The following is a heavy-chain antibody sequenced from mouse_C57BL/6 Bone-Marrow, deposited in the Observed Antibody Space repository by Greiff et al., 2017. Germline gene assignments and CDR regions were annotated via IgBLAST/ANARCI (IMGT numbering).Heavy chain of an antibody. Sequence: EVQLQQSGPELVKPGASVKISCKASGYSFTDYNMNWVKQSNGKSLEWIGVINPNYGTTSYNEKFKSKATLTVDKPSSTAYMQLSRLTSEDSAVYYCARGTWFAYWGQGTLVTVSA. CDR3: ARGTWFAY. CDR1: GYSFTDYN. CDR2: INPNYGTT. J-gene: IGHJ3*01. V-gene: IGHV1-39*01.